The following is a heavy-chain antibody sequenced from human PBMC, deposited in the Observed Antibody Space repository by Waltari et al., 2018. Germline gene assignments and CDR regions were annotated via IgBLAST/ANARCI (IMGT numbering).Heavy chain of an antibody. V-gene: IGHV4-31*03. CDR1: GGSISSGGYY. CDR3: ARVGSSGYYYVDY. Sequence: QVQLQESGPGLVKPSQTLSLTCTVSGGSISSGGYYWSCIRQHPGKGLEWIGDIYDSGSAEYNPYLRGRVTISVDTSKNQFSLKLSSVTAADTAVYYCARVGSSGYYYVDYWGQGTLVTVSS. CDR2: IYDSGSA. J-gene: IGHJ4*02. D-gene: IGHD3-22*01.